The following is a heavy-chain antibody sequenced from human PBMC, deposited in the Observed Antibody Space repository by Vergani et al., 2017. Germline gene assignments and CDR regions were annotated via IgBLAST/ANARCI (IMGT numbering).Heavy chain of an antibody. Sequence: QVQLVQSGAEVKKPGSSVKVSCKASGGTFSSYAISWVRQAPGQGLEWMGIINPSGGSTSYAQKFQGRVTMTRDTSTSTVYMELSSLRSEDTAVYYCAVWGGARPTAFDYWGQGTLVTVSS. V-gene: IGHV1-46*01. CDR2: INPSGGST. J-gene: IGHJ4*02. CDR3: AVWGGARPTAFDY. D-gene: IGHD3-10*01. CDR1: GGTFSSYA.